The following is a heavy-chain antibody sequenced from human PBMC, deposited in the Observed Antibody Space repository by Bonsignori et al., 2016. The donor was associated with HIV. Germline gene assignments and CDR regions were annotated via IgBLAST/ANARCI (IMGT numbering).Heavy chain of an antibody. CDR3: ARDLLSIGSYFDS. CDR2: INGGNGAT. Sequence: QVQLVQSGAEVKKPGASVNISCKASGFTFTSYGFHWVRQAPGQRLEWMGWINGGNGATKYSEKFQGRVTITRDTSASTAHMELSSLRSEDTAVFYCARDLLSIGSYFDSWGQGTLVTVSS. V-gene: IGHV1-3*01. J-gene: IGHJ4*02. CDR1: GFTFTSYG. D-gene: IGHD1-26*01.